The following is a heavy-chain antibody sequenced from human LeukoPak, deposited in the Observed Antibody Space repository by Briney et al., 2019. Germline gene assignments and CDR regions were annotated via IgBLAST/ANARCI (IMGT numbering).Heavy chain of an antibody. J-gene: IGHJ5*02. CDR2: INDSGST. V-gene: IGHV4-34*01. D-gene: IGHD3-3*01. CDR1: GGSSSGYY. Sequence: SETLSLTCAVYGGSSSGYYWSWIRQPPGKGLEWIGEINDSGSTIYNPFLKSRVTISVDTSKNQFSLKLSSVTAADTAVYYCARWVDFWSGYYLYNWFDPWGQGTLVTVSS. CDR3: ARWVDFWSGYYLYNWFDP.